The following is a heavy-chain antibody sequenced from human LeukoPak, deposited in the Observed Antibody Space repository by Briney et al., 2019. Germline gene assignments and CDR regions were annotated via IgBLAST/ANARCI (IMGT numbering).Heavy chain of an antibody. Sequence: GGSLRLSCSASGFTFSSYAMHWVRQAPGKGLEYVSAISSNGGSTYYADSVKGRFTISRDNSKNTLYLQMSSLRAEDTAVYYCVNYCGGDCYLFDYWGQATLVTVSS. CDR1: GFTFSSYA. J-gene: IGHJ4*02. V-gene: IGHV3-64D*06. CDR2: ISSNGGST. D-gene: IGHD2-21*02. CDR3: VNYCGGDCYLFDY.